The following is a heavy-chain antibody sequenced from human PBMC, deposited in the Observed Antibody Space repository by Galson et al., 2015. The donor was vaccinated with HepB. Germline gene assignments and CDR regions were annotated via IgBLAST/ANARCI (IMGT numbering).Heavy chain of an antibody. V-gene: IGHV3-72*01. CDR3: ARPGIMVGGADGLDV. Sequence: SLRLSCAASGFTLSDYFMDWVRQAPGKGLEWVGRIRKKDRSYTTEYAASVKGRFTISRDDSKNSLYLQMNSLKTEDTAVYYCARPGIMVGGADGLDVGGHGTLVTVFS. CDR2: IRKKDRSYTT. CDR1: GFTLSDYF. J-gene: IGHJ3*01. D-gene: IGHD2-8*01.